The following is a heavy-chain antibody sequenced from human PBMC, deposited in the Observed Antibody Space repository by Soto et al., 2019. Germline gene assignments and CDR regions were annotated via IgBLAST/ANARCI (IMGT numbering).Heavy chain of an antibody. V-gene: IGHV1-18*04. CDR2: ISAYNGNT. Sequence: QVQLVQSGAEVKKPGASVKVSCKASGYTFTSYVISWVRQAPGQGLEWIGWISAYNGNTNDAQKLQDRVTMTTDTSTSTAYMELRSLRSDDTAVYYGARGVTMIVVVGPWGYYGMDVWGQGTTVTVSS. CDR3: ARGVTMIVVVGPWGYYGMDV. D-gene: IGHD3-22*01. J-gene: IGHJ6*02. CDR1: GYTFTSYV.